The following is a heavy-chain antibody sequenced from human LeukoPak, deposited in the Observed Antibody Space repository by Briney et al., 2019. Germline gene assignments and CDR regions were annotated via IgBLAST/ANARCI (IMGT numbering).Heavy chain of an antibody. CDR2: IYSGGIT. J-gene: IGHJ6*02. CDR3: GRDLLRPVSYGMDV. V-gene: IGHV3-53*01. Sequence: GGSLRLSCAASGFTFSSYAMSWVRQAPGKGLEWVSVIYSGGITYYADSVKGRFTIPRDSSKNTLYLQMNSLRAEDTAVYYCGRDLLRPVSYGMDVWGQGTTVTVSS. D-gene: IGHD2-15*01. CDR1: GFTFSSYA.